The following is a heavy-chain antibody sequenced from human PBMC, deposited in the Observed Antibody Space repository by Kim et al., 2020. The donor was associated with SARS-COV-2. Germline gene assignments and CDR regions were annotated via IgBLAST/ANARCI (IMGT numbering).Heavy chain of an antibody. CDR2: IYPGDSDT. Sequence: GESLKISCKGSGYSFTSYWIGWVRQMPGKGLEWMGIIYPGDSDTRYSPSFQGQVTISADKSISTAYLQWSSLKASDTAMYYCARFKPSRITMVRGVTSPDAFDIWGQGTMVTVSS. D-gene: IGHD3-10*01. CDR3: ARFKPSRITMVRGVTSPDAFDI. V-gene: IGHV5-51*01. CDR1: GYSFTSYW. J-gene: IGHJ3*02.